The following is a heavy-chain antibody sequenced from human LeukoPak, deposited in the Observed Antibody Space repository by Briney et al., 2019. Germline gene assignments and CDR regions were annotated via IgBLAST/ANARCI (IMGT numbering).Heavy chain of an antibody. V-gene: IGHV4-61*02. J-gene: IGHJ4*02. Sequence: SETLSLTCTVSGGSISSGSYYWSWIRQPAGKGLEWIGRIYTSGSTNYNPSLKSRVTISVDTSKNQFSLKLSSVTAADTAVYHCASSEGDFWSGYFLDWGQGTLVTVSS. D-gene: IGHD3-3*01. CDR3: ASSEGDFWSGYFLD. CDR1: GGSISSGSYY. CDR2: IYTSGST.